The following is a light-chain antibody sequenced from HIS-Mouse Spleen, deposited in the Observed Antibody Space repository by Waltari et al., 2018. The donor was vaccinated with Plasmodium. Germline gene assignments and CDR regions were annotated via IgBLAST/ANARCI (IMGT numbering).Light chain of an antibody. CDR2: QDS. Sequence: SYELTQPPSVSVSPGQTASITCSGDKLGEKYACWYQQTPGQSPVLVIYQDSKRPSGIPERFSGSNSGNTATLTISGTQAMDEADYYCQAWDSSTAWVFGGGTKLTVL. V-gene: IGLV3-1*01. J-gene: IGLJ2*01. CDR1: KLGEKY. CDR3: QAWDSSTAWV.